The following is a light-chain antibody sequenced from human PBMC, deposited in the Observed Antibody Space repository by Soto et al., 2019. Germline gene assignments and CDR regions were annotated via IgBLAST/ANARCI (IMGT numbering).Light chain of an antibody. CDR2: LGS. CDR1: QSLVHSNGYNY. Sequence: DIAVTQSPLSLPVTPGEPASISCRSSQSLVHSNGYNYLDWYLQKPGQSPQLLISLGSNRASGDPARFSGSGFGTDFTLKISRVEAEDVGVYYCMQALHTPWTFGQGTKVEIK. J-gene: IGKJ1*01. CDR3: MQALHTPWT. V-gene: IGKV2-28*01.